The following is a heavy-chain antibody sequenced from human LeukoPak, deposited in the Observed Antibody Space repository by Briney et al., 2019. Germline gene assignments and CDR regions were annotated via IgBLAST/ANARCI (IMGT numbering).Heavy chain of an antibody. V-gene: IGHV3-23*01. D-gene: IGHD2-8*01. Sequence: AGGSLRLSCAASGFTFSSYAMSWVRQAPGKGLEWVSAISGSGGSTYYADSVKGRFTISRDNSKNTLHLQMNSLRAEDTAVYYCAKAPNIMCTNGVCPFDYWGQGTLVTVSS. CDR3: AKAPNIMCTNGVCPFDY. CDR2: ISGSGGST. CDR1: GFTFSSYA. J-gene: IGHJ4*02.